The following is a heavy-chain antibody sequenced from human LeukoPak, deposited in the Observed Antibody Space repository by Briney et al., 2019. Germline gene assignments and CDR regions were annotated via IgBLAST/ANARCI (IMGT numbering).Heavy chain of an antibody. CDR1: GGSISSSSYY. V-gene: IGHV4-39*01. J-gene: IGHJ4*02. Sequence: SETLSLTCTVSGGSISSSSYYWGWIRQPPGKGLEWIVSIYYSGSTYYNPSLKSRVTISVDTSKNLLSLKLSSVTAADTAVYYCASARTSSRSWFTFDYWGQGILVTVSS. CDR2: IYYSGST. CDR3: ASARTSSRSWFTFDY. D-gene: IGHD6-13*01.